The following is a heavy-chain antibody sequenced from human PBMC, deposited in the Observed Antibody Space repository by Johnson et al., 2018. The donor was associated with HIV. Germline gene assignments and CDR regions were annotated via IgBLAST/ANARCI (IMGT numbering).Heavy chain of an antibody. CDR1: GFTFSSYA. V-gene: IGHV3-30*04. D-gene: IGHD6-19*01. J-gene: IGHJ3*02. CDR3: ARDGYSSGWYGNDAFDI. CDR2: ISYDGSNK. Sequence: VQLVESGGGVVQPGRSLRLSCAASGFTFSSYAMHWVRQAPGKGLAWVAVISYDGSNKYYADSVKGRFTISRDNAKNSLYLQMNSLRAEDTAVYYCARDGYSSGWYGNDAFDIWGQGTMVTVSS.